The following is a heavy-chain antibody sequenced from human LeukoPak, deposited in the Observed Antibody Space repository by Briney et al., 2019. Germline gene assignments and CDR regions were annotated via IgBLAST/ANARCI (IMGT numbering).Heavy chain of an antibody. CDR1: GFTFSTYS. V-gene: IGHV3-21*01. Sequence: PGGSLRLSCAASGFTFSTYSMNWVRQAPGKGLEWVSSISSGSSFIYYADSVKGRFTISRDNAKNSLFLQMNSLRAEDTAVYYCARESSGYFYWGQGTLVTVSS. D-gene: IGHD3-22*01. CDR3: ARESSGYFY. CDR2: ISSGSSFI. J-gene: IGHJ4*02.